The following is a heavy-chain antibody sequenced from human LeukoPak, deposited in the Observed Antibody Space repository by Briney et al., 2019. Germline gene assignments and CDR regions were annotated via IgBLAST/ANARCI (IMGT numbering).Heavy chain of an antibody. V-gene: IGHV4-4*07. D-gene: IGHD6-19*01. CDR3: AREQWLAPFQH. CDR2: MYTGGSP. Sequence: SETLSLTCTVSGGSISNYDWSWIRQPAGKGLEWIGRMYTGGSPNYNPSLKSRVTMSEDTSKKQFYLKLSSVTAADTAVYYCAREQWLAPFQHWGQGTLVTVSS. CDR1: GGSISNYD. J-gene: IGHJ1*01.